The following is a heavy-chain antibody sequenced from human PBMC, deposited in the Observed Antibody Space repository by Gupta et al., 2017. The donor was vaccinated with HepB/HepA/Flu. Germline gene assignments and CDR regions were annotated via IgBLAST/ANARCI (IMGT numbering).Heavy chain of an antibody. CDR1: GGSFSGYY. Sequence: QWGAGLLRPSETLSLTCAVYGGSFSGYYWRWIRQPPGKGLEWIGEVSQSGNTIYYPALKIRATISTDTSKNQFSLKVSSVTAADTVVYYCARQFGRFLGEGLKSYDLYDWDFWGQGTLVTVTS. V-gene: IGHV4-34*01. D-gene: IGHD3-3*01. CDR2: VSQSGNT. CDR3: ARQFGRFLGEGLKSYDLYDWDF. J-gene: IGHJ4*03.